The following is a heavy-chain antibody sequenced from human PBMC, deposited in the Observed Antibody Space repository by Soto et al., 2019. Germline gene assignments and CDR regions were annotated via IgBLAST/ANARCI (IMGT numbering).Heavy chain of an antibody. Sequence: PGGSLRLSCAASGFAVSNNYMNWVRQAPGKGLEWVSIIYSGGSTYYADSVKGRFIISRDNSKNTLYLQMNSLRAEDTAVYYCARDSRPPRITVFGAGRTKPTTHWGQGTLVTVSS. CDR3: ARDSRPPRITVFGAGRTKPTTH. V-gene: IGHV3-53*01. D-gene: IGHD3-3*01. J-gene: IGHJ4*02. CDR2: IYSGGST. CDR1: GFAVSNNY.